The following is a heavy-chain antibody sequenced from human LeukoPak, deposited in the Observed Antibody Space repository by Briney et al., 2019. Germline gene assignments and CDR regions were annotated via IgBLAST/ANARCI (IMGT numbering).Heavy chain of an antibody. CDR2: ISSSSSYI. CDR3: ARHLSRLDP. V-gene: IGHV3-21*01. D-gene: IGHD5-12*01. CDR1: GFTFSSYS. J-gene: IGHJ5*02. Sequence: GSLRLSCAASGFTFSSYSMNWVRQAPGKGLEWISSISSSSSYIYYADSVKGRFTISRDNTTNSLYLQMNSLRDEDTAVYYRARHLSRLDPLGQGTLVTVCS.